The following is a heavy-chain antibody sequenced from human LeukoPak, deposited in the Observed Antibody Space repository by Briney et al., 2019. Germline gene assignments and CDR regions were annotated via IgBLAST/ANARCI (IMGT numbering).Heavy chain of an antibody. D-gene: IGHD6-13*01. CDR3: TRTAYSSSRYDY. J-gene: IGHJ4*02. V-gene: IGHV3-74*01. Sequence: GGSLRLSCAASGFTFSSYWMHWVRQAPGNGLVWVSRINSDGRTTSYADFVKGRFTISRENAKNTLYLQMNSLRAEDTAVYYCTRTAYSSSRYDYWGQGSLVTVSS. CDR2: INSDGRTT. CDR1: GFTFSSYW.